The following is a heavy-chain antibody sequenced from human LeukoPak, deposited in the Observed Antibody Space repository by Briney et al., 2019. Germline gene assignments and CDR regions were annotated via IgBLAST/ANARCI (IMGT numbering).Heavy chain of an antibody. CDR3: TRGVATAGAKFFDQ. Sequence: ASVKVSCKASGYTFTAYYIHWLRQAPGQGLEWLGWISPNNGGTLYAQKFQGGVTMTRDTSISAVYMELNRLTADDTAVYYCTRGVATAGAKFFDQWGQGTLVTVSS. CDR1: GYTFTAYY. V-gene: IGHV1-2*02. D-gene: IGHD6-13*01. J-gene: IGHJ4*02. CDR2: ISPNNGGT.